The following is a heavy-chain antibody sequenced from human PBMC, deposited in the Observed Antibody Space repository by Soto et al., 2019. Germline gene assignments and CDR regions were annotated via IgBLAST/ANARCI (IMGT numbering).Heavy chain of an antibody. Sequence: ASVKVSCKSSGYTFTDYYIHWVRQAPGQGLEWMGWINPRNGGSNYALRFRGWVTMTRDTSISTAYMELRSLRSDDTAVYYCARVGWGDYYDSIRWEYWYFDLWGRGTLVTVSS. J-gene: IGHJ2*01. CDR2: INPRNGGS. V-gene: IGHV1-2*04. D-gene: IGHD3-22*01. CDR1: GYTFTDYY. CDR3: ARVGWGDYYDSIRWEYWYFDL.